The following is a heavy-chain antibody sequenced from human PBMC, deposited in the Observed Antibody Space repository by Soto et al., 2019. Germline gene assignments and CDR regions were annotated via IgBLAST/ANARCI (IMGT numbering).Heavy chain of an antibody. D-gene: IGHD3-10*01. CDR1: GDSISSGGHS. V-gene: IGHV4-30-2*01. CDR3: ARGSRLDAYDI. Sequence: QVQLQESGSGLVKPSETLSLTCAVSGDSISSGGHSWSWIRQPPGKGLEWIGHIYHTGTTYKNPSLKSRVSISLDMCKNQFSLKLTFVTAADTAVYVCARGSRLDAYDIWGQGTVVTVSS. CDR2: IYHTGTT. J-gene: IGHJ3*02.